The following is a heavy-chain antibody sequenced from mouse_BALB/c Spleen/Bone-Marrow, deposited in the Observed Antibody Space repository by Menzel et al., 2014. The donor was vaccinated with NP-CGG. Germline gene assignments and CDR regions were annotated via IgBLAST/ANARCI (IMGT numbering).Heavy chain of an antibody. CDR1: CFNIKDYY. CDR2: IDPENGDT. V-gene: IGHV14-4*02. J-gene: IGHJ4*01. CDR3: NGNYYAMDY. D-gene: IGHD2-1*01. Sequence: LVESGAELVRSGASVKLSCTASCFNIKDYYMHWVKQRPEQGLEWIGWIDPENGDTEYAPKFQGKATMTADTSSNTAYLQLSSLTSEDTAVYYCNGNYYAMDYWGQGTSVTVSS.